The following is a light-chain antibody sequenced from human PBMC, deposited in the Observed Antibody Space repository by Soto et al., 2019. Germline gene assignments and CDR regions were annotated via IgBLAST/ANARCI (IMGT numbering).Light chain of an antibody. V-gene: IGLV1-40*01. CDR1: SSNIGAGYN. CDR2: GNS. CDR3: QSYDSRVRVV. J-gene: IGLJ2*01. Sequence: QAVVTQPPSVSGAPGQRVTISCTGSSSNIGAGYNVHWYQQLPGTAPKLLIYGNSNRPSRVPDRFSGSKSGTSASLAITGLQAEDEADYYCQSYDSRVRVVFGGGIKLTVL.